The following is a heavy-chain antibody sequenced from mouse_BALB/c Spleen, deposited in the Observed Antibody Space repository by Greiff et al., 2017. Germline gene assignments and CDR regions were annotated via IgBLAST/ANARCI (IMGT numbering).Heavy chain of an antibody. J-gene: IGHJ3*01. Sequence: VQLLQSGPELVKPGASVKISCKASGYTFTDYNMHWVKQSHGKSLEWIGYIYPYNGGTGYNQKFKSKATLTVDNSSSTSYMARRSLTSEDSAVFYCASARGSSLYAYGGQGTLVAVSA. D-gene: IGHD1-1*01. CDR1: GYTFTDYN. CDR2: IYPYNGGT. V-gene: IGHV1S29*02. CDR3: ASARGSSLYAY.